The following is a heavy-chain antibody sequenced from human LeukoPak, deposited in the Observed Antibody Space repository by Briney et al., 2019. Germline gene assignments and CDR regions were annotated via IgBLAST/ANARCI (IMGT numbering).Heavy chain of an antibody. V-gene: IGHV1-18*04. CDR1: GYSFTSYW. CDR3: ARVYDFWSGYYTSDY. Sequence: GESLKISCKGSGYSFTSYWIGWVRQAPGQGLEWMGWISAYNGNTNYAQKLQGRVTMTTDTSTSTAYMELRSLRSDDTAVYYCARVYDFWSGYYTSDYWGQGTLVTVSS. J-gene: IGHJ4*02. CDR2: ISAYNGNT. D-gene: IGHD3-3*01.